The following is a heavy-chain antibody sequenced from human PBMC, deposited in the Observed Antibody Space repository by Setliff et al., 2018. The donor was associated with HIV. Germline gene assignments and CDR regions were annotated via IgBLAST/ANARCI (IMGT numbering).Heavy chain of an antibody. CDR3: AKGYTWSVVGALDV. Sequence: ASVKVSCKASGDTFNSHAISWVRQAPGQGLEWMGWISPHNGNTKYGEKFQARVTMTADTSTTAAYMELRSLTSDDTAMYYCAKGYTWSVVGALDVWGQGTRVTVSS. CDR1: GDTFNSHA. CDR2: ISPHNGNT. D-gene: IGHD1-1*01. J-gene: IGHJ3*01. V-gene: IGHV1-18*01.